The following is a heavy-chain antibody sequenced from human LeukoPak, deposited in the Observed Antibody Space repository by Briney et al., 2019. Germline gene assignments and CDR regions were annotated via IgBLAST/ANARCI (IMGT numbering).Heavy chain of an antibody. Sequence: SETLSRTCSGSGGSISSYYWIWLRQPPGKGLEWIGYIYYSGSTNYNASLTNRVTISVDTSKNQFSLKLSSVTAADTAVYYCAREVGYCSGGSCYSYFHYWGQGTLVTVSS. CDR1: GGSISSYY. CDR3: AREVGYCSGGSCYSYFHY. V-gene: IGHV4-59*01. CDR2: IYYSGST. D-gene: IGHD2-15*01. J-gene: IGHJ4*02.